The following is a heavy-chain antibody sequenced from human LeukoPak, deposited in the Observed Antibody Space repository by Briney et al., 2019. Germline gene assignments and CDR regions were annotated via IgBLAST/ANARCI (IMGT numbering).Heavy chain of an antibody. CDR2: ITFDGNNK. V-gene: IGHV3-30-3*01. CDR3: ARASGSYSNYDY. CDR1: GFTFSRSA. Sequence: GGSLRLSCAASGFTFSRSAMHWVGQAPGKGLEWVGVITFDGNNKYFADSVRGRFTISRDNSKKTLYLQMNSLTIADTAVYHCARASGSYSNYDYWGQGTLVTVSS. J-gene: IGHJ4*02. D-gene: IGHD1-26*01.